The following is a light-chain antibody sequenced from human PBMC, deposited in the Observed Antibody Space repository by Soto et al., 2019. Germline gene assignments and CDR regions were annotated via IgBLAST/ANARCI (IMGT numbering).Light chain of an antibody. V-gene: IGKV3-20*01. CDR3: QQYGSTPPYT. Sequence: EIVLTQSPGTLSLSPGERATLSCRASQSISSSYLAWYQQKPGQAPRLLIYGASSRATGTPDRFSGSGSGTDFTLTISRLEPEDFAVYYCQQYGSTPPYTFGHGTKLEIK. J-gene: IGKJ2*01. CDR2: GAS. CDR1: QSISSSY.